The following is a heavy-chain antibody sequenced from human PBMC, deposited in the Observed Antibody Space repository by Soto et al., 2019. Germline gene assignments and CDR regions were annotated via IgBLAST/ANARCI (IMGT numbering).Heavy chain of an antibody. CDR3: ARVGYYYGSGSYDRPVLYYYGMDV. Sequence: SVKVSCKASGGTFSSYAISWVRQAPGQGLEWMGGIIPIFGTANYAQKFQGRVTITADESTSTAYMELSSLRSEDTAVYYCARVGYYYGSGSYDRPVLYYYGMDVWGQGTTVIVSS. J-gene: IGHJ6*02. D-gene: IGHD3-10*01. CDR2: IIPIFGTA. V-gene: IGHV1-69*13. CDR1: GGTFSSYA.